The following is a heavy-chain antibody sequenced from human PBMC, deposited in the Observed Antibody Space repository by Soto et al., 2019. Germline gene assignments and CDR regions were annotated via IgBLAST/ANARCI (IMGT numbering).Heavy chain of an antibody. V-gene: IGHV1-18*01. Sequence: ASVKVSCKASGYTSTSYGISWVRQAPGQGLEWMGWISAYSGNTNYAQKLQGRVTMTTDTSTSTAYMELRSLRSDDTAVYYCAREPRYSSGGYPFGAFDIWGQGTMVTVSS. J-gene: IGHJ3*02. CDR3: AREPRYSSGGYPFGAFDI. CDR1: GYTSTSYG. D-gene: IGHD6-19*01. CDR2: ISAYSGNT.